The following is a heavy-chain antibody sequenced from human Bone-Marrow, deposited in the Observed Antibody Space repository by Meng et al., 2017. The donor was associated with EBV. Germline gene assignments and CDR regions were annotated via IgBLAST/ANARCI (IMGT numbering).Heavy chain of an antibody. CDR2: IYHTGST. CDR1: GASISSNNW. Sequence: QGPLQEPGPGLVKPSGALSLTCAVSGASISSNNWWSWVRQPPGKGLEWIGEIYHTGSTNYNPSLKSRVTISVDRSKNQLSLKVRSVTAADTAVYYCARRALAGDVSVYFDYWDQGTLVTVSS. D-gene: IGHD2-21*01. V-gene: IGHV4-4*02. J-gene: IGHJ4*02. CDR3: ARRALAGDVSVYFDY.